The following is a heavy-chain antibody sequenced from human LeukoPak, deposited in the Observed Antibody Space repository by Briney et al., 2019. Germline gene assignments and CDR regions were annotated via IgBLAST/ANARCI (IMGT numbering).Heavy chain of an antibody. D-gene: IGHD3-10*01. CDR1: GLTFSDYS. V-gene: IGHV3-21*01. Sequence: GGSLRLSCVASGLTFSDYSINWVRRAPGKGLEWVSSINHTSTSIYYADAVRGRFAISRDNAKSSLYLQMDSLRAEDTAVYYCVRLRRNSDRSYYYYYYDSWGQGILVRVSS. CDR2: INHTSTSI. CDR3: VRLRRNSDRSYYYYYYDS. J-gene: IGHJ5*01.